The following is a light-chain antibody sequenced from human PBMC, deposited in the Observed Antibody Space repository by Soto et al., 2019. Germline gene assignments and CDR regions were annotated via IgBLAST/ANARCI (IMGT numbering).Light chain of an antibody. J-gene: IGKJ1*01. CDR3: QQYNSYS. CDR1: QSISNW. CDR2: HAS. V-gene: IGKV1-5*01. Sequence: DIQMTKSPSTLPASVGARVTITCRASQSISNWLACYQQKPGTAPKVLIYHASNLQSGVPSRFSGSGSGTEFTLTISSLQPDDFATYYCQQYNSYSFGQGTKVDI.